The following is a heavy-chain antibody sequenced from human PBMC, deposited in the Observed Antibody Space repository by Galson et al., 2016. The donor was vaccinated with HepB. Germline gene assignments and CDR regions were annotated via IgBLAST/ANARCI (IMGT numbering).Heavy chain of an antibody. J-gene: IGHJ5*02. CDR2: ISAYNGNT. Sequence: SVKVSCKASGYTFTNYGFSWVRQAPGQGLEWVGWISAYNGNTNYAQKFQGRVTMTTDTSTSTAYMELRSLRSDDTAVYYCARGKGGYYDILTANWFDPWGQGTLVTVSS. CDR3: ARGKGGYYDILTANWFDP. V-gene: IGHV1-18*01. CDR1: GYTFTNYG. D-gene: IGHD3-9*01.